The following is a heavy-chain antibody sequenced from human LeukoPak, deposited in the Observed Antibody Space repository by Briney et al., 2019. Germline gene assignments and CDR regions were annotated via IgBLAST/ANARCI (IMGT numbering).Heavy chain of an antibody. CDR2: IIPIFGTA. CDR3: AKDGAVEGEPNLDVNYDILTGYYMANWFDP. Sequence: ASVKVSCKASGYTFTILDINWVRQATGQGLEWMGGIIPIFGTANYAQKFQGRVTITADESTSTAYMELSSLRSEDTAVYYCAKDGAVEGEPNLDVNYDILTGYYMANWFDPWGQGTLVTVSS. J-gene: IGHJ5*02. D-gene: IGHD3-9*01. V-gene: IGHV1-69*13. CDR1: GYTFTILD.